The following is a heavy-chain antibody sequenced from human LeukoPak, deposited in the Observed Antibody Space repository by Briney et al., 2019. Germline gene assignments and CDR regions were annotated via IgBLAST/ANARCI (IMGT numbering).Heavy chain of an antibody. CDR3: ARPTSSGWYSH. D-gene: IGHD6-19*01. V-gene: IGHV3-48*01. CDR2: ITGSSRTK. Sequence: GGSLRLSCAASGFIFSNYDINWVRQAPGKVLEWVSYITGSSRTKSYADSVKGRFTISRDNAENSVYLQMNSLRAEDTAVYYCARPTSSGWYSHWGQGTMVTVSS. CDR1: GFIFSNYD. J-gene: IGHJ3*01.